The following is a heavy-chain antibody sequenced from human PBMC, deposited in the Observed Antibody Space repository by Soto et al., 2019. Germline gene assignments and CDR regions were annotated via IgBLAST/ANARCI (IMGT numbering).Heavy chain of an antibody. D-gene: IGHD6-13*01. CDR2: IYHSGST. CDR1: GGSISSSNW. J-gene: IGHJ6*02. Sequence: QVQLQESGPGLVKPSGTLSLTCAVSGGSISSSNWWSWVRQPPGKGLEWIGEIYHSGSTNYNPSLKSRVTISEDKSKNQFSLKLSSVTAADTAVYYCARAANSSSWYYYGMDVWGQGTTVTVSS. CDR3: ARAANSSSWYYYGMDV. V-gene: IGHV4-4*02.